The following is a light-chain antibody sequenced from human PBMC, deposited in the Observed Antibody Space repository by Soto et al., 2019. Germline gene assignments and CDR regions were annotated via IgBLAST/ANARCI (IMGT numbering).Light chain of an antibody. CDR1: QSVSSSY. Sequence: EIVLTQSPGILSLSPGERATLSCRASQSVSSSYFAWYQQKPGQAHRLFMYGASSRATGIPDRFSGSGSGTAFTLTISRLKTEDFAMSYCQACGSSPLTFSGGTTVAI. V-gene: IGKV3-20*01. CDR3: QACGSSPLT. J-gene: IGKJ4*01. CDR2: GAS.